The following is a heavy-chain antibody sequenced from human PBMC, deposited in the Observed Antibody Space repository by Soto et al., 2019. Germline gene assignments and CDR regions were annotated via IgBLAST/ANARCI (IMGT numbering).Heavy chain of an antibody. Sequence: QVQLQQWGAGLLKPSETLSLTCAVYGGSFSGYSWSWIRQPPGKGLEWIGEINHSGSTNYNPSHKSRVTISVDTSKNQFSLKLSSVTAANTAVYYCASRGLYYYYYRDVWGKGTTVTVSS. CDR2: INHSGST. V-gene: IGHV4-34*01. CDR1: GGSFSGYS. J-gene: IGHJ6*03. CDR3: ASRGLYYYYYRDV.